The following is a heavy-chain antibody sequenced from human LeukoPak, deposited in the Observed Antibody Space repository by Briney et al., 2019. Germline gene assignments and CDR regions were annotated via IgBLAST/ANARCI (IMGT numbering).Heavy chain of an antibody. J-gene: IGHJ3*01. V-gene: IGHV1-2*02. Sequence: ASVKVSCKASGYTFTSYAMHWVRQAPGQGLEWMGWITPSGGTNYPQKFQGRVTMTRDTSISTGYMELSRLTSDDTAVYYCTSNSDTSAYYAFDFWGQGTMVTVSS. D-gene: IGHD3-22*01. CDR1: GYTFTSYA. CDR3: TSNSDTSAYYAFDF. CDR2: ITPSGGT.